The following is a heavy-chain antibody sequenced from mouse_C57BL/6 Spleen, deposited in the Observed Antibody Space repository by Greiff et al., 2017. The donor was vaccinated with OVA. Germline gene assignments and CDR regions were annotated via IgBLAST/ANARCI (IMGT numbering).Heavy chain of an antibody. V-gene: IGHV5-6*02. CDR3: AREGYDYDSYFDY. D-gene: IGHD2-4*01. Sequence: DVMLVESGGDLVKPGGSLKLSCAASGFTFSSYGMSWVRQTPDKRLEWVATISSGGSYTYYPDSVKGRFTISRDNAKNTLYLQMSSLKSEDTAMYYCAREGYDYDSYFDYWGQGTTLTVSS. J-gene: IGHJ2*01. CDR2: ISSGGSYT. CDR1: GFTFSSYG.